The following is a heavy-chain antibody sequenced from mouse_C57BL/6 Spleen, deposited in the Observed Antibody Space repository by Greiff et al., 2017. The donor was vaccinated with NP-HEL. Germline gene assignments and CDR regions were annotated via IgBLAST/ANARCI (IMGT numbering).Heavy chain of an antibody. J-gene: IGHJ2*01. CDR3: ARQSGSSYGY. CDR2: ISGGGGNT. V-gene: IGHV5-9*01. CDR1: GFTFSSYT. D-gene: IGHD1-1*01. Sequence: VKLVESGGGLVKPGGSLKLSCAASGFTFSSYTMSWVRQTPEKRLEWVATISGGGGNTYYPDSVKGRFTISRDNAKNTLYLQMSSLRSEDTALYYCARQSGSSYGYWGQGTTLTVSS.